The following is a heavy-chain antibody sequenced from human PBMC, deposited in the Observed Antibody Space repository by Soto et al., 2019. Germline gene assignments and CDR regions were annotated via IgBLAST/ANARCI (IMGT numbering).Heavy chain of an antibody. CDR2: ISGSGGST. CDR1: GFTFSSYA. CDR3: AKSLGVIVVVITTDAFDI. Sequence: PGGSLRLSCAASGFTFSSYAMSWVRQAPGKGLEWVSAISGSGGSTYYADSVKGRFTISRDNSKNTLYLQMNSLRAEDTAVYYCAKSLGVIVVVITTDAFDIWGQGTMVIVSS. J-gene: IGHJ3*02. V-gene: IGHV3-23*01. D-gene: IGHD3-22*01.